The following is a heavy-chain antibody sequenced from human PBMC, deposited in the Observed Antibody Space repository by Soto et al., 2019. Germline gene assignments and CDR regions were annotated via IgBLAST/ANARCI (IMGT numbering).Heavy chain of an antibody. CDR1: GGSFSGYN. V-gene: IGHV4-34*01. CDR2: INHSGST. Sequence: SETLSLTCAVYGGSFSGYNWTWIRQPPGKGLEWIGEINHSGSTNYNPSLKSRVTISVDTSKNQFSLKLSSVTAADTAVYYCARAWGRVFDYWGQGTLVTVSS. D-gene: IGHD2-15*01. J-gene: IGHJ4*02. CDR3: ARAWGRVFDY.